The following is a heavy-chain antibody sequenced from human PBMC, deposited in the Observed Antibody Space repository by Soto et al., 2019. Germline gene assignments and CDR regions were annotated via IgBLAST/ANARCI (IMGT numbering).Heavy chain of an antibody. D-gene: IGHD4-17*01. CDR2: IKQDGSEK. CDR3: ARVVATTVVRDYYYGMHV. J-gene: IGHJ6*02. Sequence: GGSLRLSCSSSGFTFSSYWMSWVRQAPGKGLEWVANIKQDGSEKYYVDSVKGRFTISRDNAKNSLYLRMNSLRAEDTAVYYCARVVATTVVRDYYYGMHVWGPGTTV. CDR1: GFTFSSYW. V-gene: IGHV3-7*03.